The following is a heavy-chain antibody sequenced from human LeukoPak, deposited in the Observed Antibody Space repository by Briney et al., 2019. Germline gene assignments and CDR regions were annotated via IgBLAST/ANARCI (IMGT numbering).Heavy chain of an antibody. J-gene: IGHJ4*02. D-gene: IGHD3-22*01. CDR2: IYYSGST. Sequence: PSQTLSLTCTVSGGSTSSGGYYWSWIRQHPGKGLEWIGYIYYSGSTYYNPSLKSRVTISVDTSKNQFSLKLSSVTAADTAVYYCARLTYYYDSSGYVELYYFDYWGQGTLVTVSS. CDR3: ARLTYYYDSSGYVELYYFDY. CDR1: GGSTSSGGYY. V-gene: IGHV4-31*03.